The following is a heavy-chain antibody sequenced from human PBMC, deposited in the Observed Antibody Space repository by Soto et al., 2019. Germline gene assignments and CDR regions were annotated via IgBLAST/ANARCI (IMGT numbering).Heavy chain of an antibody. CDR3: ALKGEGTYCSSTSCYKGMDV. J-gene: IGHJ6*04. CDR2: ISAYNGNT. CDR1: GYTFTSYG. V-gene: IGHV1-18*01. Sequence: ASVKVSCKASGYTFTSYGISWVRQAPGQGLEWMGWISAYNGNTNYAQKLQGRVTMTTDTSTSTAYMELRSLRSDDTAVYYCALKGEGTYCSSTSCYKGMDVWGKGTTVTVSS. D-gene: IGHD2-2*02.